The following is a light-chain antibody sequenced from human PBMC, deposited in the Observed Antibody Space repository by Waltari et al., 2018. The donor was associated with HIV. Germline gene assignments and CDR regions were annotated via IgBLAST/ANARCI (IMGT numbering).Light chain of an antibody. Sequence: QSVLTQPPSVSGAPGQRVTISCTGSSSHSGAVYDVHGYQHLPGTAPKLLIYGNSNRPSGVPDRFSGSKSGTSASLAITGLQAEDEADYYCQSYDSSLSGGDVVFGGGTKLTVL. V-gene: IGLV1-40*01. CDR1: SSHSGAVYD. CDR2: GNS. CDR3: QSYDSSLSGGDVV. J-gene: IGLJ2*01.